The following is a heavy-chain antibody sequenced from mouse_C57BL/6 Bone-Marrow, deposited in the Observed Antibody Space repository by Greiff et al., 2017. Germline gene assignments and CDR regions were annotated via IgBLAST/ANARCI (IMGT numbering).Heavy chain of an antibody. CDR1: GFTFSSYT. CDR2: ISGGGGNT. V-gene: IGHV5-9*01. J-gene: IGHJ2*01. Sequence: EVKLMESGGGLVKPGGSLKLSCAASGFTFSSYTMSWVRQTPEKRLEWVATISGGGGNTYYPDSVKGRFTISRDNAKNTLYLQMSSLRSEDTALYYCARLGLLIDYWGQGTTLTVSS. D-gene: IGHD1-1*01. CDR3: ARLGLLIDY.